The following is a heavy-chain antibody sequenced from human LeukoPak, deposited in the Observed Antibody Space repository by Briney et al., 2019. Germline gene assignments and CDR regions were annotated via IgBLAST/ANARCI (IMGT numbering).Heavy chain of an antibody. V-gene: IGHV3-33*06. D-gene: IGHD5-18*01. CDR2: IWYDGSNK. CDR3: AKDESSYGLGPFDY. CDR1: GFTFSSYG. J-gene: IGHJ4*02. Sequence: GGSLRLSCAASGFTFSSYGMHWVRQAPGKGLEWVAVIWYDGSNKYYVDSVKGRFTISRDNSKNTLYLQMNSLRAEDTAVYYCAKDESSYGLGPFDYWGQGTLVTVSS.